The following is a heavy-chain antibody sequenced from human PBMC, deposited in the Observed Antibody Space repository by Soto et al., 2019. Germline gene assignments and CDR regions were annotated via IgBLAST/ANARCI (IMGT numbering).Heavy chain of an antibody. J-gene: IGHJ4*02. CDR1: GGSISSDNW. V-gene: IGHV4-4*02. Sequence: QVQLQESGPGLVKPSGTLSLTCAVSGGSISSDNWWSWVRQSPGKGLEWIGEVYHSGTTNYNPSLEGRATISVDTSKMQCSLQLSSVTAADTAVYYCATTRAYGCAYGVGGDAFDYWGQGTLVTVSS. D-gene: IGHD2-21*01. CDR2: VYHSGTT. CDR3: ATTRAYGCAYGVGGDAFDY.